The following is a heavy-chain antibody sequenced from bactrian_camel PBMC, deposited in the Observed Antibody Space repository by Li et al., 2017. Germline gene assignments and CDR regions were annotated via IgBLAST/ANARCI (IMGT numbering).Heavy chain of an antibody. J-gene: IGHJ4*01. D-gene: IGHD3*01. Sequence: DVQLAESGGGSVQAGGSLSLSCAASVYTYIYRTLCMGWFRQAPGKEIEWVAIINSAGDMTYYADAVKDRFIISRDNVKNTLYLQLHNLETEDTAMYFCGVLRDDDGYWGQGTQVTVS. V-gene: IGHV3S40*01. CDR2: INSAGDMT. CDR3: GVLRDDDGY. CDR1: VYTYIYRTLC.